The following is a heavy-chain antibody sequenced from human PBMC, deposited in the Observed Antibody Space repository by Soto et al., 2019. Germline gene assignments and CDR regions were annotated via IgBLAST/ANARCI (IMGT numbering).Heavy chain of an antibody. J-gene: IGHJ6*04. D-gene: IGHD6-19*01. CDR3: AKDRGSSGWNTHYYYYYGMDV. Sequence: RGSLTLSCAASGFTFSSYRMHWVRQAPGKGLAWVAVISYDGSNKYYADSVQGRFTISRDNSKNTLYLQMNSLRAEDTAVYYCAKDRGSSGWNTHYYYYYGMDVWGKGTTVTVSS. V-gene: IGHV3-30*18. CDR2: ISYDGSNK. CDR1: GFTFSSYR.